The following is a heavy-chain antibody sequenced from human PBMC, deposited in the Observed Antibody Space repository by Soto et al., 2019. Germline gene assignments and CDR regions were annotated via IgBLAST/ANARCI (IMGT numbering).Heavy chain of an antibody. J-gene: IGHJ6*02. Sequence: PGGSLRLSCAASGFTFSSYGMHWVRQAPGKGLEWVAVIWYDGSNKYYADSVKGRFTISRDNSKSTLYLQMNSLRAEDTAVYYCARDSSTGYYYYYGMDVWGQGTTVTVSS. V-gene: IGHV3-33*01. D-gene: IGHD6-19*01. CDR3: ARDSSTGYYYYYGMDV. CDR1: GFTFSSYG. CDR2: IWYDGSNK.